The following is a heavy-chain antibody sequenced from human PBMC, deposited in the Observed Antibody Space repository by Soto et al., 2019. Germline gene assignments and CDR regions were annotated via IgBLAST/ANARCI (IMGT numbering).Heavy chain of an antibody. Sequence: SETLSLTCTVSGGSISSYYWSWVRQPPGKGLEWIGYIYYSGSTYYNPSLKSRVTISVDTSKNQFSLKLSSVTAADTAVYYCALGFADSSGYYSSLAWFDPWGQGTLVTVSS. CDR3: ALGFADSSGYYSSLAWFDP. V-gene: IGHV4-59*06. D-gene: IGHD3-22*01. J-gene: IGHJ5*02. CDR1: GGSISSYY. CDR2: IYYSGST.